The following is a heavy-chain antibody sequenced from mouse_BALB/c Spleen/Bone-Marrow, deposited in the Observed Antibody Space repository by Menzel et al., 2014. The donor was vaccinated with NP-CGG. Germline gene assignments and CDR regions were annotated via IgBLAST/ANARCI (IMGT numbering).Heavy chain of an antibody. D-gene: IGHD1-1*01. CDR2: IWTGGTT. CDR3: ARDYGSRHYFDY. J-gene: IGHJ2*01. Sequence: VQLQQSGPGLAAPSQSLSIPCTVSGFSLTSYGVHWVRQPPGKGLEWLGVIWTGGTTNYDSALMSRLSISKDNSESQVFLKMKSLQTDDTAIHYCARDYGSRHYFDYWGQGHSHSLL. CDR1: GFSLTSYG. V-gene: IGHV2-9*02.